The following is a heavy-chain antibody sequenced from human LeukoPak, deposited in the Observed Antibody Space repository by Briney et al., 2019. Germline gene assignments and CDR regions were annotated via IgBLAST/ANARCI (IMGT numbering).Heavy chain of an antibody. CDR3: ARVRDRMKGYKFDY. J-gene: IGHJ4*02. Sequence: ASVTVSCTASGYTFTGYYIHWVRQAPGQGLEWMGWINPNSSVTRYAQNFQGRVTMTRDTSISTAYMEVRRLRSDDTAVYYCARVRDRMKGYKFDYWGQGTLVTVSS. CDR2: INPNSSVT. V-gene: IGHV1-2*02. CDR1: GYTFTGYY. D-gene: IGHD5-18*01.